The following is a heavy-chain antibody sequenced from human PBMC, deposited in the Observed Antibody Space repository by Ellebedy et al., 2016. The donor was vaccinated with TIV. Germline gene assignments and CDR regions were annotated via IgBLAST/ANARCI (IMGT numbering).Heavy chain of an antibody. CDR2: ISGSGGST. Sequence: GESLKISCAASGFTFSSYAMSWVRQAPGRRLEWVSAISGSGGSTHYVDSVRGRFTISRDNSKNTLCLQMTSLRAEDTAVYYCARAPTAIFAHFYYYYYYMDVWGKGTTVTVSS. CDR3: ARAPTAIFAHFYYYYYYMDV. J-gene: IGHJ6*03. V-gene: IGHV3-23*01. CDR1: GFTFSSYA. D-gene: IGHD2-21*02.